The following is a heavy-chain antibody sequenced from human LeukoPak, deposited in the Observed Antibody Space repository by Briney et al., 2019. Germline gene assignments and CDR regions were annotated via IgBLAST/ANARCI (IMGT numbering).Heavy chain of an antibody. CDR1: GGSISSSSYY. V-gene: IGHV4-39*07. CDR3: ARETPAAPNWFDP. CDR2: IYYSGST. J-gene: IGHJ5*02. Sequence: SETLSLTCTVSGGSISSSSYYWGWIRQPPGKGLEWIGSIYYSGSTYYNPSPKSRVTISVDTSKNQFSLKLSSVTAADTAVYYCARETPAAPNWFDPWGQGTLVTVSS.